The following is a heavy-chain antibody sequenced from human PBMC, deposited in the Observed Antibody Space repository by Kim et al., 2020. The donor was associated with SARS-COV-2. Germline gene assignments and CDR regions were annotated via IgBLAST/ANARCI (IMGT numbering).Heavy chain of an antibody. V-gene: IGHV4-31*03. D-gene: IGHD1-26*01. CDR1: GGSISSGGYY. Sequence: SETLSLTCTVSGGSISSGGYYWSWIRQHPGKGLEWIGYIYYSGSTYYNPSLKSRVTISVDTSKNQFSLKLSSVTAADTAVYYCARALISWAPTYYSGMDVWGQETPVTVSS. CDR3: ARALISWAPTYYSGMDV. CDR2: IYYSGST. J-gene: IGHJ6*02.